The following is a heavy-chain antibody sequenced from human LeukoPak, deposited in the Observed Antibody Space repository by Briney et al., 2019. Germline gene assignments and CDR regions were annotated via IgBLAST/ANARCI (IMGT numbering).Heavy chain of an antibody. CDR2: MNPNSGNT. V-gene: IGHV1-8*01. CDR3: ARGPGKITIFGVVQYYYYYMDV. CDR1: GYTFTSYD. Sequence: ASVKVSCKASGYTFTSYDINWVRQATGQGLEWMGWMNPNSGNTAYAEKFQGRVTMNRNTSISTAYMELSSLRSEDTAVYYCARGPGKITIFGVVQYYYYYMDVWGKGTTVTVSS. J-gene: IGHJ6*03. D-gene: IGHD3-3*01.